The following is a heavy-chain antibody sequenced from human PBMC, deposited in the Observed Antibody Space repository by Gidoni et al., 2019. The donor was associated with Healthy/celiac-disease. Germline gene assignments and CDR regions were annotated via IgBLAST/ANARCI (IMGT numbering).Heavy chain of an antibody. CDR1: GFTVSSNY. J-gene: IGHJ4*02. D-gene: IGHD3-22*01. CDR2: IYSGGST. Sequence: EVQLVESGGGLIQPGGSLRLSCAASGFTVSSNYMTWVRQAPGKGLEWVSVIYSGGSTYYADSVKGRFTISRDNSKNTLYLQMNSLRAEDTAVYYCARHTYYYDSSGYHGAYYFDYWGQGTLVTVSS. V-gene: IGHV3-53*01. CDR3: ARHTYYYDSSGYHGAYYFDY.